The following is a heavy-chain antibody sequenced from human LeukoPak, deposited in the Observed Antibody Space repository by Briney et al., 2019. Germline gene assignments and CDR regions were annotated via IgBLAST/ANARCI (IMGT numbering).Heavy chain of an antibody. D-gene: IGHD1-26*01. CDR1: GGSISSSNW. J-gene: IGHJ6*02. CDR2: IYHTGDT. CDR3: ARDKVVGATGGSYYYYYGMDV. Sequence: PSGTLSLTCAVSGGSISSSNWWSWVRQPPGKGLEWIGEIYHTGDTNYNPSLKSRVTVSVDKSKNQFSLSLSSVTAADTAVYYCARDKVVGATGGSYYYYYGMDVWGQGTTVTVSS. V-gene: IGHV4-4*02.